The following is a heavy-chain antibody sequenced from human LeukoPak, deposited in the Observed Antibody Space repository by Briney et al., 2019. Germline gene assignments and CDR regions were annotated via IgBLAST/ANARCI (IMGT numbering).Heavy chain of an antibody. CDR2: ISGSGDSR. CDR3: AKGVTTVRIYYHGMDV. J-gene: IGHJ6*02. V-gene: IGHV3-23*01. D-gene: IGHD4-17*01. Sequence: GGSLRLSCAASGFTFSTYEMNWVRQAPGKGLEWVSLISGSGDSRYYADSVKGRFTISRDNAKSTLWLQMNSLRAEDTAVYYCAKGVTTVRIYYHGMDVWGQGTTVTVSS. CDR1: GFTFSTYE.